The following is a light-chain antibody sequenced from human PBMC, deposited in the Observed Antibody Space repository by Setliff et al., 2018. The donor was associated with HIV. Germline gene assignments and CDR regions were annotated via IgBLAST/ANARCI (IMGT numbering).Light chain of an antibody. J-gene: IGLJ1*01. Sequence: QSVLAQPASVSGSPGQSITISCTGASNDVGGYNYVSWYQQHPGKAPKLMIYDVTNRPSGVSNRFSGSKSGNTASLTISGLQAEDEADYYCSSYTSTTCYVFGSGTKVTVL. CDR3: SSYTSTTCYV. CDR1: SNDVGGYNY. V-gene: IGLV2-14*03. CDR2: DVT.